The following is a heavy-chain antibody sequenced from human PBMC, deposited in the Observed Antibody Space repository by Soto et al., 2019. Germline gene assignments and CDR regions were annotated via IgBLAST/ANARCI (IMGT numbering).Heavy chain of an antibody. CDR3: ARREYVYIWGSYDY. V-gene: IGHV3-23*01. CDR2: ISSSGGST. D-gene: IGHD3-16*01. CDR1: GFTFSSYA. J-gene: IGHJ4*02. Sequence: EVHLLESGGGLVQPGGSLRLSCAASGFTFSSYAMGWVRQAPGKGLQWISVISSSGGSTYYADSVKGRFTIARDNSKDTLFLDMNSLRAEDSAVYYCARREYVYIWGSYDYWGQGTLVTVSS.